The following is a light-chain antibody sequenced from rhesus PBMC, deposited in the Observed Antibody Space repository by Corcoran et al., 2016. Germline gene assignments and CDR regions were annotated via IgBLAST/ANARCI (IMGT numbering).Light chain of an antibody. CDR3: LQYSSSPLT. J-gene: IGKJ4*01. V-gene: IGKV1-22*01. CDR2: GAA. Sequence: DIQMTQSPSSLSASVGDKVTITCRASQGISSWLAWYQQKPGKAPKLQSYGAASLQSGVPSRFRGNGSGTDFTLAISSLQPEDFATYYCLQYSSSPLTFGGGTKVELK. CDR1: QGISSW.